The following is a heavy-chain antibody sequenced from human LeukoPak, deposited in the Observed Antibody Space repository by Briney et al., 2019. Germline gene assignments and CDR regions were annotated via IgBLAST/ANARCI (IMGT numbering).Heavy chain of an antibody. J-gene: IGHJ4*02. CDR1: DVSISNNGRY. Sequence: SETLSLTCSVSDVSISNNGRYWAWIRQSPGKGLEWIGSAYHTGATNYNPSLESRVSMSVDKSKNQFSLKLTSVTAADTAIYYCARSPTKRVTEDYWGQGILVTVSS. D-gene: IGHD5-18*01. CDR2: AYHTGAT. CDR3: ARSPTKRVTEDY. V-gene: IGHV4-39*07.